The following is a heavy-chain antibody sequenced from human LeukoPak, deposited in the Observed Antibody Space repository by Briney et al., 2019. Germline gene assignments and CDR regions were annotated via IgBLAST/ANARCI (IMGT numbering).Heavy chain of an antibody. CDR1: GFTFSNAW. V-gene: IGHV3-15*01. CDR3: TTKRVGATTVFDY. CDR2: IKSKTDGGTT. D-gene: IGHD1-26*01. Sequence: GGSLRLSCAASGFTFSNAWMSWVRQAPGKGLEWVGRIKSKTDGGTTDYAAPVKGRFTISRDDSKNTLYLQMNSLKTEDTAVYYCTTKRVGATTVFDYWGQGTLVTVSS. J-gene: IGHJ4*02.